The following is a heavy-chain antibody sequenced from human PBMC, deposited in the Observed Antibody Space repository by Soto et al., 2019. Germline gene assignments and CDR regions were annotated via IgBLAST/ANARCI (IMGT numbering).Heavy chain of an antibody. CDR1: GYTFTSYY. Sequence: ASVKVSCKASGYTFTSYYMHWVRQAPGQGLEWMGIINPSGGSTSYAQKFQGRVTMTRDTSTSTAYMELRSLRSDDTAVYYCARAEQDIVVVVAANGFDYWGQGTLVTVSS. CDR2: INPSGGST. J-gene: IGHJ4*02. V-gene: IGHV1-46*01. D-gene: IGHD2-15*01. CDR3: ARAEQDIVVVVAANGFDY.